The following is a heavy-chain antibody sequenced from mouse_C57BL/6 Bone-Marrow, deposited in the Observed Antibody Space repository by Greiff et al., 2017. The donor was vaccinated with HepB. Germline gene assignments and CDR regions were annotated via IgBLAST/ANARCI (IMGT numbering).Heavy chain of an antibody. CDR1: GFTFSSYG. Sequence: EVKLEESGGDLVKPGGSLKLSCAASGFTFSSYGMSWVRQTPDKRLEWVATISSGGSYTYYPDSVKGRFTIFRENAKNNQYLQMSSLKSEDTAMYSCAKPPRYDYWGQGTTLTVSS. J-gene: IGHJ2*01. V-gene: IGHV5-6*02. D-gene: IGHD1-1*01. CDR2: ISSGGSYT. CDR3: AKPPRYDY.